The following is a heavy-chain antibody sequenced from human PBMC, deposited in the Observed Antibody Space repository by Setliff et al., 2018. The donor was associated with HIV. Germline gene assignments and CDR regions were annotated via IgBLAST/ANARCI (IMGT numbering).Heavy chain of an antibody. J-gene: IGHJ4*02. Sequence: KPSETLSLTCAVYGGSFSGYYWNWIRQSPGKGLEWIGEINHRGNTNYNPSLKNRVTISVDTSKNQFSLKLNSVTAADTAVYYCTRSLVVTAHLDYWGQGTLVTDSS. CDR2: INHRGNT. D-gene: IGHD2-21*02. CDR1: GGSFSGYY. CDR3: TRSLVVTAHLDY. V-gene: IGHV4-34*01.